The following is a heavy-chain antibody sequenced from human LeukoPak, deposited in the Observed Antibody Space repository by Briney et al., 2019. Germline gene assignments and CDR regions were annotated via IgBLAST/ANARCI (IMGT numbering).Heavy chain of an antibody. D-gene: IGHD3-22*01. V-gene: IGHV3-30*02. CDR2: IRYDGSDK. CDR3: AKASSGYYDYLDY. Sequence: GGSLRLSCAASGFIFSSYGMHWVRQAPGKGLEWVAFIRYDGSDKYYADSVKGRFTFSRDNSKNTLYLLMKSLRTEDTAVYYCAKASSGYYDYLDYWGQGTLVTVSS. J-gene: IGHJ4*02. CDR1: GFIFSSYG.